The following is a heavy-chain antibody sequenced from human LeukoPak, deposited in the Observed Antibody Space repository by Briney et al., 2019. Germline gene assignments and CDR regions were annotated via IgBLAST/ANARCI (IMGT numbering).Heavy chain of an antibody. CDR2: FDPEDGET. D-gene: IGHD3-22*01. CDR1: GYTLTELS. J-gene: IGHJ5*02. V-gene: IGHV1-24*01. Sequence: ASVKVSCKVSGYTLTELSMHWVRQAPGKGLEWMGGFDPEDGETIYAQKFQGRVTMTEDTSTDTAYMELSTLRSEDTAVYYCARVPYYYDNNWFDPWGQGTLVTVSS. CDR3: ARVPYYYDNNWFDP.